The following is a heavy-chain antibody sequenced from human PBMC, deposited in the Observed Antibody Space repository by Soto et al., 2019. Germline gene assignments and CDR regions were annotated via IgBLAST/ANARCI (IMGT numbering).Heavy chain of an antibody. V-gene: IGHV3-30-3*01. CDR2: MSHDGNNK. D-gene: IGHD3-10*01. CDR3: ARSKYSYGSGSHCVY. J-gene: IGHJ4*02. CDR1: GFTFSDYS. Sequence: GGSLRLSCAASGFTFSDYSMHWVRQAPGKGLEWLAVMSHDGNNKYYADSVKGRFTISRDISKSTLYVQMDSLRAEDTAVYYCARSKYSYGSGSHCVYWGQGTQVTVSS.